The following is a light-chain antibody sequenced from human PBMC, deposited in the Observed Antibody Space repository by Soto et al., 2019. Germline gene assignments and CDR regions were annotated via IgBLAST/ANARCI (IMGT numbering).Light chain of an antibody. Sequence: DIVLTQSPGTLSLSPGESATLSCRASQSVDSTYITWYQQKPGQAPRLLMYGTSGRATGIPDRFSGSGSGTDFTLTISRLEAEDFAVYYCQHYDSSRTFGQGTKVEIK. CDR1: QSVDSTY. V-gene: IGKV3-20*01. CDR2: GTS. CDR3: QHYDSSRT. J-gene: IGKJ1*01.